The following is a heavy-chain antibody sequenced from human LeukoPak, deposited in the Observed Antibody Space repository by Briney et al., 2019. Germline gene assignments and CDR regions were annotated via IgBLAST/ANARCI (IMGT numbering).Heavy chain of an antibody. D-gene: IGHD4-17*01. J-gene: IGHJ4*02. CDR1: AGSFSSSSYY. CDR3: TSGDTGTIDY. V-gene: IGHV4-39*07. CDR2: MYYSGST. Sequence: SETLSLTCTVSAGSFSSSSYYWGWIRQPPGKGLEWIGSMYYSGSTYYNPSLKSRVTISVDTSKNQFSLKLISVTAADTAVYYCTSGDTGTIDYWGQGTLVTVSS.